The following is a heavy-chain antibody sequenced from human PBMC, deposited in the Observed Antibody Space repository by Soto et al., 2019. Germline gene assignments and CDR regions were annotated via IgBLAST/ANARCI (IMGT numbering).Heavy chain of an antibody. CDR3: ARGMSSSHDY. Sequence: QLQLVQSGPEVKKPGTSVKVSCKASGFTFTSSAVQWVRQARGQRIEWIGWIVVGSGNTGYAQKFQGRVTMTRNTSVSTAYMELSSRRSEVSAVYYCARGMSSSHDYWGQGTLVTVSS. D-gene: IGHD6-6*01. V-gene: IGHV1-58*01. J-gene: IGHJ4*02. CDR1: GFTFTSSA. CDR2: IVVGSGNT.